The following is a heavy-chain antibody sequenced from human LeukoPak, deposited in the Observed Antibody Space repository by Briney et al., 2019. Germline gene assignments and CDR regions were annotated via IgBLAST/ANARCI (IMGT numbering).Heavy chain of an antibody. D-gene: IGHD1-1*01. Sequence: ASVKVSCKASGYTFTSYDINWVRQATGQGLEWIGWMNPNSGNTGYAQKFQGRVTMTRNTSISTAYMELSSLRSEDTAVYYCARGLSASIWNAFDIWGQGTMVTVSS. CDR3: ARGLSASIWNAFDI. J-gene: IGHJ3*02. CDR2: MNPNSGNT. V-gene: IGHV1-8*01. CDR1: GYTFTSYD.